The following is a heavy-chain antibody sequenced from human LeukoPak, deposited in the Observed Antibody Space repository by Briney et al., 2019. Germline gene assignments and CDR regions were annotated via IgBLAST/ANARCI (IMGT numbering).Heavy chain of an antibody. CDR1: GFTFSSYG. CDR3: AKDHSSSWSNFDY. J-gene: IGHJ4*02. V-gene: IGHV3-33*06. D-gene: IGHD6-13*01. CDR2: IWYDGSNK. Sequence: PGTSLRLSCAASGFTFSSYGMHWVRQAPGKGLEWAAVIWYDGSNKYYADSVKGRFTISRDNSKNTLYLQMNSLRAEDTAVYYCAKDHSSSWSNFDYWGQGTLVTVSS.